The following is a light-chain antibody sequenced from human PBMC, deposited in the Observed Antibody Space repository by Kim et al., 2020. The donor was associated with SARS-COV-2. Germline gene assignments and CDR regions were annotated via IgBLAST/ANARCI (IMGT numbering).Light chain of an antibody. V-gene: IGKV1-39*01. CDR2: AAS. CDR3: QKSSSAKT. Sequence: DIQMTQSPSSLSASVGDRVTITCRASQSISTYVNWYQRKPGKAPKLLIFAASILQSGVPSRFSGSGSGTDFTLTISILQPEDFATYYRQKSSSAKTFGQGTKVDIK. CDR1: QSISTY. J-gene: IGKJ1*01.